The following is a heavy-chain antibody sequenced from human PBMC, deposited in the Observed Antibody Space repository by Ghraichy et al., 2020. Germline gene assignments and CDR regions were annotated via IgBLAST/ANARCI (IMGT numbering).Heavy chain of an antibody. V-gene: IGHV3-7*01. D-gene: IGHD1-26*01. CDR2: IKQDGSEK. CDR1: GFIFSSSW. Sequence: GGSLRLSCAASGFIFSSSWMTWVRQAPGQGLEWVANIKQDGSEKYYVDSVKGRFTISRDNAQTSLYLQMHSLRAEDTAVYYCASGSHHDSWGQGTLVTVSS. J-gene: IGHJ4*02. CDR3: ASGSHHDS.